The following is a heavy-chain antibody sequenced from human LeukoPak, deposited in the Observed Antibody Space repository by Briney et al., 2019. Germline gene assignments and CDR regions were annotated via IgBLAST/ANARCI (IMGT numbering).Heavy chain of an antibody. Sequence: ASVKVSCKASGYTFTSYGISWVRQAPGQGLEWMGWISAYNGNTNYAQKLQGRVTMTTDTSTSTAYMELRSLRSDDTAVCYCARGDLGIAVAGYFDPWGQGTLVTVSS. CDR1: GYTFTSYG. CDR2: ISAYNGNT. CDR3: ARGDLGIAVAGYFDP. J-gene: IGHJ5*02. D-gene: IGHD6-19*01. V-gene: IGHV1-18*01.